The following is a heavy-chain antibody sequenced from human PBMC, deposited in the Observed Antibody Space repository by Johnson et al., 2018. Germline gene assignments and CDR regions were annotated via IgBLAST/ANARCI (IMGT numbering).Heavy chain of an antibody. Sequence: VELLESGGGVVQHGRSLRLSCAASGFTFSSYGMHWVRQAPGKGLEWVSAISGSGGSTYYADSVKGRLTISRDNSKNTLYLQMNSLRAEDTAGDYCATRGRGYSYGYVWAFDIWGQGTMVTVSS. V-gene: IGHV3-23*01. CDR1: GFTFSSYG. J-gene: IGHJ3*02. D-gene: IGHD5-18*01. CDR3: ATRGRGYSYGYVWAFDI. CDR2: ISGSGGST.